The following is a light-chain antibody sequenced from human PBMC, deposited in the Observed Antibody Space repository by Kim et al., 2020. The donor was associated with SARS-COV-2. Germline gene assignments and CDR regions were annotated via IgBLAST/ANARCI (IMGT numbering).Light chain of an antibody. Sequence: SITISCTGTSSDVGAYNYVSWYQQHPGKAPKLMIYDVSNRPSGVSNRFSGSKSGNTASLTISGLQAEDEADYYCTSYTSSSTLPYAFGTGTQLTVL. CDR3: TSYTSSSTLPYA. CDR2: DVS. V-gene: IGLV2-14*03. CDR1: SSDVGAYNY. J-gene: IGLJ1*01.